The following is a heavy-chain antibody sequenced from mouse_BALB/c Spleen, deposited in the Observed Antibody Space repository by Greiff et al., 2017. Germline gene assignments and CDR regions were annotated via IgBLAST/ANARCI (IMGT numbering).Heavy chain of an antibody. J-gene: IGHJ3*01. CDR3: ARFGYYVFAY. Sequence: QVQLQQSGPELVKPGASVKMSCKASGYTFTDYVISWVKQRTGQGLEWIGEIYPGSGSTYYNEKFKGKATLTADKSSNTAYMQLSSLTSEDSAVYFCARFGYYVFAYWGQGTLVTVSA. D-gene: IGHD2-3*01. V-gene: IGHV1-81*01. CDR2: IYPGSGST. CDR1: GYTFTDYV.